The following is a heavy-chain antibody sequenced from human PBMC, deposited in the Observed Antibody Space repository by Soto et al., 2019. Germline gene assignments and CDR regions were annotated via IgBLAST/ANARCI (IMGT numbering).Heavy chain of an antibody. Sequence: PSETLSLTCAVYGGSFSGYYWSWIRQPPGKGLEWIGEINHSGSTNYNPSLKSRVTISVDTSKNQFSLKLSSVTAADTAVYYCARRFGEYNAFDIWGQGTMVTVSS. CDR3: ARRFGEYNAFDI. D-gene: IGHD3-10*01. CDR1: GGSFSGYY. J-gene: IGHJ3*02. V-gene: IGHV4-34*01. CDR2: INHSGST.